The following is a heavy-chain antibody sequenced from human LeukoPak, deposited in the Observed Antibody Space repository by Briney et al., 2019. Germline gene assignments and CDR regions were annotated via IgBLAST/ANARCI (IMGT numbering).Heavy chain of an antibody. CDR3: AKEGGSWYEGYFDY. J-gene: IGHJ4*02. Sequence: GGSLRLSCAASGFTFSSYAMHWVRQAPGKGLEWVAVISYDGSNKYYADSVKGRFTISRDNSKNTLYLKMNSLRAEDTAVYYCAKEGGSWYEGYFDYWGQGTLVTVSS. CDR2: ISYDGSNK. V-gene: IGHV3-30*04. CDR1: GFTFSSYA. D-gene: IGHD6-13*01.